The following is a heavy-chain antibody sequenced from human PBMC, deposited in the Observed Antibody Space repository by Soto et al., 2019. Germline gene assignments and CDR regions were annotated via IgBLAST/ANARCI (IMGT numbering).Heavy chain of an antibody. D-gene: IGHD6-19*01. V-gene: IGHV1-18*01. CDR1: GYTFTSYG. CDR3: AREFSGRLINWFDP. CDR2: ISADNGNT. J-gene: IGHJ5*02. Sequence: GASVKVSCEASGYTFTSYGISWVRQAPGQGLEWMGWISADNGNTNYAQKFQGRVTITRDTSTSTAYMELSSLRSDDTAVYYCAREFSGRLINWFDPWGQGTLVTVSS.